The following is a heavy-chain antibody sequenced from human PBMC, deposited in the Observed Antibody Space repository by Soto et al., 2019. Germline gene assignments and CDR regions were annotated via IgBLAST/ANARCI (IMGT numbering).Heavy chain of an antibody. D-gene: IGHD1-1*01. CDR2: IYYSGST. CDR1: GGSFSGYY. V-gene: IGHV4-34*01. Sequence: SETLSLTCAVYGGSFSGYYWIWIRQPPRKGLEWIGNIYYSGSTYYNPSLKSRVTISVDTSKNQFSLKLSSVTAADTAVYYCNWNDEDFDYWGQGTLVTVSS. J-gene: IGHJ4*02. CDR3: NWNDEDFDY.